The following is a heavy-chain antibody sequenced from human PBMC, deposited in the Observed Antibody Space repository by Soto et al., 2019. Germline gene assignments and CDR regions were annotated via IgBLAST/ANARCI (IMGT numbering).Heavy chain of an antibody. V-gene: IGHV3-30*18. CDR2: ISYDGSNK. CDR3: VKGEYYYDRSTYYPFDY. D-gene: IGHD3-22*01. J-gene: IGHJ4*02. CDR1: GFTFSSYG. Sequence: GGSLRLSCAASGFTFSSYGMHWVRQAPGKGLEWVAVISYDGSNKYYAESVKGRFTISRDNSKNTAYLQMSSLRPEDTAVYYCVKGEYYYDRSTYYPFDYGGQGRMVTVPS.